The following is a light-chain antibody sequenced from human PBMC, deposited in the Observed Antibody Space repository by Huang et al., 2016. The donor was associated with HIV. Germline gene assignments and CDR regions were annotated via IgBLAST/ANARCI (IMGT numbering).Light chain of an antibody. CDR3: QQYGTSPQT. Sequence: EIVLTQSPGTLFLSPGERATLSCGASQSVSSSYLAWYQQKPGQTPRLVIHGASSRATGIPDRFSGSGSGTDFTLTISRLEPEDFAVYYCQQYGTSPQTFGQGTKVEIK. CDR1: QSVSSSY. V-gene: IGKV3-20*01. J-gene: IGKJ1*01. CDR2: GAS.